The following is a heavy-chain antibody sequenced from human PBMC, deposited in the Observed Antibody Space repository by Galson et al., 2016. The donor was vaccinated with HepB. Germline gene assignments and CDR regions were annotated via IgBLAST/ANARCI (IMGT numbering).Heavy chain of an antibody. CDR2: IFYNGIT. CDR1: GSSVNSGGYY. J-gene: IGHJ3*01. D-gene: IGHD3-10*01. Sequence: TLSLTCSVSGSSVNSGGYYWNWIRQHPTKGLEWIGYIFYNGITSYNKSLKSRVTISLDTSKSQFSLNLSSVTAADTAVYFCARHFGSGTIPSDVWGQGTMVLVSS. V-gene: IGHV4-31*03. CDR3: ARHFGSGTIPSDV.